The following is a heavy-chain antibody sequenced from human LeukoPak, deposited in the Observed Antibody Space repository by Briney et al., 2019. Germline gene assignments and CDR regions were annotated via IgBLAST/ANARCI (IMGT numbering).Heavy chain of an antibody. J-gene: IGHJ3*02. CDR1: GGTFSSYA. D-gene: IGHD3-3*01. Sequence: SVKVSCKASGGTFSSYAISWVRQAPGQGLEWMGGIIPIFGTANYAQKLQGRVTMTTDTSTSTAYMELRSLRSDDTAVYYCAREVHVTIFGVVIYPGDAFDIWGQGTMVTVSS. CDR3: AREVHVTIFGVVIYPGDAFDI. V-gene: IGHV1-69*05. CDR2: IIPIFGTA.